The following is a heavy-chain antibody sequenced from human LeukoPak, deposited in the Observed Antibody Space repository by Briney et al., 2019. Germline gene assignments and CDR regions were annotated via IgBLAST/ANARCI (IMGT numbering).Heavy chain of an antibody. CDR1: GGSISSYY. D-gene: IGHD3-22*01. CDR2: IYYSGST. CDR3: ARVSGITMIVVVQSDGFDI. Sequence: SETLSLTCTVSGGSISSYYWSWIRQPPGKGLERIGYIYYSGSTSYNPSLKSRVTISVKTSKNQFSLKLSSVTAADTAVYYCARVSGITMIVVVQSDGFDIWGQGTMVSVSS. J-gene: IGHJ3*02. V-gene: IGHV4-59*01.